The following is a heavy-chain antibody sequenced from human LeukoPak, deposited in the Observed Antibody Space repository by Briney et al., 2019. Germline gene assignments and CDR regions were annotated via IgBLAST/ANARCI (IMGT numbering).Heavy chain of an antibody. J-gene: IGHJ2*01. Sequence: PSETLSLTCTVSGGSISVYYWSWIRQPPGKGLEWIAYIYYSGSTNYNPSLKSRVTISVDTSKNQSSLKLSSVTAADTAVYYCARLEMYGDYPTNWYFDLWGRGTLVTVSS. CDR1: GGSISVYY. CDR2: IYYSGST. V-gene: IGHV4-59*08. D-gene: IGHD4-17*01. CDR3: ARLEMYGDYPTNWYFDL.